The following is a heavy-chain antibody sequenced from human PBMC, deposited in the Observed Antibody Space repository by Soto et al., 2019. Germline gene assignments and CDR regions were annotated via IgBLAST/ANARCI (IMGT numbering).Heavy chain of an antibody. CDR2: IYYSGST. Sequence: SETLSLTCTVSGGSISSSSYYWGWIRQPPGKGLEWIGSIYYSGSTYYNPSLKSRVTISVDTSKNQFSLKLSSVTAADTAVYYCARRAGGYDYFDYWGQGTLVTVSS. V-gene: IGHV4-39*01. CDR3: ARRAGGYDYFDY. CDR1: GGSISSSSYY. D-gene: IGHD5-12*01. J-gene: IGHJ4*02.